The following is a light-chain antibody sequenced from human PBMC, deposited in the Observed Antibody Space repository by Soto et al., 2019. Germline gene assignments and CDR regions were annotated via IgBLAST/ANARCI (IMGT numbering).Light chain of an antibody. CDR1: QSVRNY. V-gene: IGKV3-11*01. CDR3: QQYHKWPPIT. CDR2: DAS. J-gene: IGKJ5*01. Sequence: EIVLTQSPATLSLSPGETATLSCRASQSVRNYLAWYQQKPGQAPRLLIYDASSRATGIPDRFSGSGSGTDFTLTISRLQPEDFAVYYCQQYHKWPPITFGQGTRLEIK.